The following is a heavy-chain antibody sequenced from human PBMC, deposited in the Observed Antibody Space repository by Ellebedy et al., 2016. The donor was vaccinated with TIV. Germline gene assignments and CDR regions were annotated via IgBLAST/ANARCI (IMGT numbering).Heavy chain of an antibody. CDR3: ASCHFHDVDLDHRYFDL. J-gene: IGHJ2*01. CDR1: GGSLSGFS. Sequence: GSLRLSCAVSGGSLSGFSWSWIRQPPGKGLEWIGEINHRESTNYNPSLKSRVTISVDTSKNPVSLRLTSVTAADTAVYYGASCHFHDVDLDHRYFDLWGRGSLVTVSS. V-gene: IGHV4-34*01. D-gene: IGHD2/OR15-2a*01. CDR2: INHREST.